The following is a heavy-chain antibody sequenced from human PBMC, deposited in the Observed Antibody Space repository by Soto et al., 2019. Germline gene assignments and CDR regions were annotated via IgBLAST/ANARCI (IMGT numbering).Heavy chain of an antibody. CDR1: GFSLNTNGVG. J-gene: IGHJ3*02. V-gene: IGHV2-5*02. CDR3: AHARRGDYNWGAFPI. D-gene: IGHD4-17*01. Sequence: QITLKESGPTLVKPTQTLTLTCTFSGFSLNTNGVGVGWIRQPPGKALEWLVIIYWDDDKRYSPYLKSRLTINKDTSKNQVVLTMTNVDPVDTATYYCAHARRGDYNWGAFPIWGQGTMVTVSS. CDR2: IYWDDDK.